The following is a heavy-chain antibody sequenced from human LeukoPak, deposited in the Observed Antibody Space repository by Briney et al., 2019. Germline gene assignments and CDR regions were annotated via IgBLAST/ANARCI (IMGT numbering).Heavy chain of an antibody. CDR2: INPNSGGT. V-gene: IGHV1-2*02. Sequence: ASVKVSCKASGYTFTGYYMHWVRQAPGQGLEWMGWINPNSGGTNYAQKFQGRVTMTRDTSISTAYMELSRLRSDDTAVYYCARDRDSSSWYMADYWGQGTLVTVSS. D-gene: IGHD6-13*01. J-gene: IGHJ4*02. CDR3: ARDRDSSSWYMADY. CDR1: GYTFTGYY.